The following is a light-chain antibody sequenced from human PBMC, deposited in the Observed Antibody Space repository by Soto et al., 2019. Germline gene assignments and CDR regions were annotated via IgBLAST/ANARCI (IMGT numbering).Light chain of an antibody. CDR3: QQSYSVPPT. CDR2: DAS. Sequence: DVQMTQSPSSLSASVGDRVTITCRASQRIRTSLNWYQQKPGKAPKFLIYDASSLQSEVPSRFSGSGSGTDFTLTISNLQPEEFATYYCQQSYSVPPTFGQGTKLEI. V-gene: IGKV1-39*01. J-gene: IGKJ2*01. CDR1: QRIRTS.